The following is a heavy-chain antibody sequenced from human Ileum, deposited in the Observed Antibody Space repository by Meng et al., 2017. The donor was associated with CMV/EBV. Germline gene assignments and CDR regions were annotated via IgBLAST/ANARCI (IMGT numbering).Heavy chain of an antibody. J-gene: IGHJ5*02. Sequence: HRRGPGPGLVTPPETLSLTCTVTGGSISSGTYYWAWIRQSPGKGLEWIGSIYYSGSTYDNPSLKSRVTMSVDTFKNQFSLKLTSVTAADTAVYYCAGDWGPYSSRGYFDPWGQGTLVTVSS. CDR2: IYYSGST. D-gene: IGHD6-13*01. CDR1: GGSISSGTYY. V-gene: IGHV4-39*07. CDR3: AGDWGPYSSRGYFDP.